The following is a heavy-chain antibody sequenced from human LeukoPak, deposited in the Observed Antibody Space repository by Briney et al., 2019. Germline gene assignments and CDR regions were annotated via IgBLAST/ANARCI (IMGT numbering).Heavy chain of an antibody. CDR1: GFTFSSYW. CDR3: ARGTGYGVFDS. D-gene: IGHD4/OR15-4a*01. J-gene: IGHJ4*02. Sequence: GGSLRLSCAASGFTFSSYWMHWVRQAPGKGVVWVSRINSDGSTTSYADSVKGRFTISRDNAKNTLYLQMNSLRAEDTAVYYCARGTGYGVFDSWGQGTLVSVSS. V-gene: IGHV3-74*01. CDR2: INSDGSTT.